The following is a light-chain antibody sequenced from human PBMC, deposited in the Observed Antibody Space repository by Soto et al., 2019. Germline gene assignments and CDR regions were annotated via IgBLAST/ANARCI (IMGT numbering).Light chain of an antibody. CDR2: DAS. CDR1: QSISSW. V-gene: IGKV1-5*01. Sequence: EIQMTQSPSTLSASVGDRVTITCRASQSISSWLAWYQQKPGKAPKLLIYDASSLESGVPSRFSGSGSGTEFTLTISSLPPDDFATYYCQQYNSYSWTFGQGTKVEIK. J-gene: IGKJ1*01. CDR3: QQYNSYSWT.